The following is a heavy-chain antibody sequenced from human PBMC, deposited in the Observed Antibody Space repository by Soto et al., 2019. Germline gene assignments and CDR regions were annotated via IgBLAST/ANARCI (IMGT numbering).Heavy chain of an antibody. D-gene: IGHD5-12*01. J-gene: IGHJ6*02. V-gene: IGHV3-21*01. Sequence: PGGSLSLSCAASGFTFSSYSMNWVRQAPGKGLEWVSSISSSSSYIYYADSVKGRFTISRDNAKNSLYLQMNSLRAEDTAVYYCARVGWLPQAGAYYYYGMDVWGQGTTVTVSS. CDR3: ARVGWLPQAGAYYYYGMDV. CDR1: GFTFSSYS. CDR2: ISSSSSYI.